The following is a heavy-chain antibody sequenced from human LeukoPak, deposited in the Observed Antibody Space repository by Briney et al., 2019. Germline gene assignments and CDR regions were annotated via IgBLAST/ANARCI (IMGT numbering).Heavy chain of an antibody. CDR3: ARIDYGARHYYYYMDV. CDR1: GFTFSDYY. V-gene: IGHV3-11*01. CDR2: ISSSGSTI. J-gene: IGHJ6*03. D-gene: IGHD4-17*01. Sequence: GGSLRLSCAASGFTFSDYYMSWIRQAPGKGLEGVSYISSSGSTIYYADSVKGRFTISRDNAKNSLYLQMNSLRAEDTAVYYCARIDYGARHYYYYMDVWGKGTTVTISS.